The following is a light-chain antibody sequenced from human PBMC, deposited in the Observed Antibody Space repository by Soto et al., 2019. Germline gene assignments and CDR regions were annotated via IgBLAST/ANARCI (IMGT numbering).Light chain of an antibody. Sequence: QSALTQPASVSGSPGQSITISCTGTSSDVGSYNLVSWYQQHPGKAPKLMIYEGIKRPSGVSNRFSGSKSVNTSSLTISGLQAEDEADYSCCSYAGSRIYVFGRGTKLTVL. V-gene: IGLV2-23*01. CDR2: EGI. J-gene: IGLJ1*01. CDR3: CSYAGSRIYV. CDR1: SSDVGSYNL.